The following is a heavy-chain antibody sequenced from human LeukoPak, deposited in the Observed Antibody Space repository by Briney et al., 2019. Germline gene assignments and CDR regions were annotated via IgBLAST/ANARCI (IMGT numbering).Heavy chain of an antibody. CDR1: GFTFSSYA. V-gene: IGHV3-23*01. CDR3: AKDRGGHYDILTGFDY. D-gene: IGHD3-9*01. J-gene: IGHJ4*02. Sequence: QPGGSLRLSCAASGFTFSSYAMSWVRQAPGKGLEWVSAISGSGGSTYYADSVKGRFTISRDNSKNTLYLQMNSLRAEDTAVYYCAKDRGGHYDILTGFDYWGQGTLVTVSS. CDR2: ISGSGGST.